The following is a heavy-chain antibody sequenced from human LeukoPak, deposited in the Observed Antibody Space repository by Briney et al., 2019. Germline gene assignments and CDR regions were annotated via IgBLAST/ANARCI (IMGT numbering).Heavy chain of an antibody. Sequence: PGRSLRLSCAASGFTFSSYGLHWVRQAPGKGLECVAVIWYDGSNKYYADSVKGRFTISRDNSKNPLYLQMISLRAEDRAVYYCARASGSYDYWGQGTLVTVSS. D-gene: IGHD1-26*01. CDR3: ARASGSYDY. V-gene: IGHV3-33*01. J-gene: IGHJ4*02. CDR2: IWYDGSNK. CDR1: GFTFSSYG.